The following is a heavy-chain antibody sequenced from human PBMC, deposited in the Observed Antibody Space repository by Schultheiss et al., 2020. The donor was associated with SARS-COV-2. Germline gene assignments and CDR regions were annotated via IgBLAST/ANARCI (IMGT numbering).Heavy chain of an antibody. J-gene: IGHJ6*02. D-gene: IGHD3-22*01. CDR1: GGSISSSSYY. V-gene: IGHV4-61*01. CDR3: ARSPGGYDSKYYYGMDV. CDR2: IYYSGST. Sequence: SETLSLTCTVSGGSISSSSYYWSWIRQPPGKGLEWIGYIYYSGSTNYNPSLKSRVTISVDTSKNQFSLKLSSVTAADTAVYYCARSPGGYDSKYYYGMDVWGQGTTVTVS.